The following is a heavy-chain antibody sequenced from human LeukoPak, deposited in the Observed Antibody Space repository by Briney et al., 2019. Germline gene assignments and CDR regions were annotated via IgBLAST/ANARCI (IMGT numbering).Heavy chain of an antibody. J-gene: IGHJ4*02. CDR2: MNPNSGNT. CDR1: GYTFTSYD. Sequence: ASVKVSCKASGYTFTSYDINWVRQATGQGLEWMGWMNPNSGNTGYARKFQGRVTMTRNTSISTAYMELSSLRSEDTAVYYCARGHWAGIVGATDYWGQGTLVTVSS. D-gene: IGHD1-26*01. V-gene: IGHV1-8*01. CDR3: ARGHWAGIVGATDY.